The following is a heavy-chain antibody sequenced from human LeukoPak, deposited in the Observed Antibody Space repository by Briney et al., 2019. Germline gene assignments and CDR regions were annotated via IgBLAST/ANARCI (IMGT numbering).Heavy chain of an antibody. J-gene: IGHJ4*02. CDR1: GGSISSSSYY. CDR3: ARVWGRYGYFDY. CDR2: IYYSGST. D-gene: IGHD7-27*01. Sequence: PSETLSLTCTVSGGSISSSSYYWGWIRQPPGKGLEWIGSIYYSGSTYYNPSLKSRVTISVDTSKNQFSLKLSSVTAADTAVYYCARVWGRYGYFDYWGQGTLVTVSS. V-gene: IGHV4-39*07.